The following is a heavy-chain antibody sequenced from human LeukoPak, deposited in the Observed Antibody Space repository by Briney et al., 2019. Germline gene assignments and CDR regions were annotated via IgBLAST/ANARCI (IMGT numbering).Heavy chain of an antibody. CDR1: GYSFTTYW. D-gene: IGHD2-15*01. J-gene: IGHJ4*02. Sequence: GESLKISCKASGYSFTTYWIGWVRQMPGKGLEWMGVIYPGDSDTRYSPSFQGQVTISADKSISTAYLQWSTPTASDTAIYYCATYSHQLTRIDSWGQGTLVTVSS. CDR3: ATYSHQLTRIDS. CDR2: IYPGDSDT. V-gene: IGHV5-51*01.